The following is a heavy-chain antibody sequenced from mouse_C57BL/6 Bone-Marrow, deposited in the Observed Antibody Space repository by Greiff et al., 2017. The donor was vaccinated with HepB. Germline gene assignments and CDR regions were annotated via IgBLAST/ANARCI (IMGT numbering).Heavy chain of an antibody. J-gene: IGHJ1*03. D-gene: IGHD2-1*01. V-gene: IGHV1-55*01. CDR3: ARSLLWYFWYFDV. Sequence: VQLQQSGAELVKPGASVKMSCKASGYTFTSYWITWVKQRPGQGLEWIGDIYPGSGSTNYNEKFKSKATLTVDTSSSTAYMQLSSLTSEDSAVYYCARSLLWYFWYFDVWGTGTTVTVSS. CDR1: GYTFTSYW. CDR2: IYPGSGST.